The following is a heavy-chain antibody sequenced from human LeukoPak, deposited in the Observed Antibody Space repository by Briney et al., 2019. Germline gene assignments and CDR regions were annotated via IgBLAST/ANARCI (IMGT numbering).Heavy chain of an antibody. V-gene: IGHV4-59*01. CDR2: IYYSGST. CDR1: GGSISSYY. J-gene: IGHJ5*02. CDR3: ATGLYSSPPRFDP. Sequence: SETLSLTCTVSGGSISSYYWSWIRQPPGKGLEWIGYIYYSGSTNYNPSLKSRVTISVDTSKNQFSLKLSSVTAEDTAVYYCATGLYSSPPRFDPWGQGTLVTVSS. D-gene: IGHD6-13*01.